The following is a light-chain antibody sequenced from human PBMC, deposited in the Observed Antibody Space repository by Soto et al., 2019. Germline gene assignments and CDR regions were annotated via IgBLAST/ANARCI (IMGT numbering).Light chain of an antibody. V-gene: IGLV2-14*01. CDR1: SSDVGAYNY. CDR2: HVT. CDR3: CSYTTSNTFV. Sequence: QSALTQPASVSGSLGQSITTSCSGTSSDVGAYNYVSWYQQYPGKAPKLMIYHVTDRPSGVSNRFSGSKSGNTASLTISGLQAEDEADYYCCSYTTSNTFVFGTGTKVTVL. J-gene: IGLJ1*01.